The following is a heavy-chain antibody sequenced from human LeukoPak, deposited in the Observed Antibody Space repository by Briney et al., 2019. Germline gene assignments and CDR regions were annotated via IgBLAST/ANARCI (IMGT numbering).Heavy chain of an antibody. CDR2: IKEDGSKK. CDR3: ATPLDYRDSSGFHQGGD. D-gene: IGHD3-22*01. Sequence: GSVRLSCAASGFTFSGHWMTWVRQAPGKGLEGVANIKEDGSKKNYVDSVNGRFTISRDNAKNSLYLQMTSLRAEDTAMYYCATPLDYRDSSGFHQGGDWGQGTLVTVSS. CDR1: GFTFSGHW. V-gene: IGHV3-7*03. J-gene: IGHJ4*02.